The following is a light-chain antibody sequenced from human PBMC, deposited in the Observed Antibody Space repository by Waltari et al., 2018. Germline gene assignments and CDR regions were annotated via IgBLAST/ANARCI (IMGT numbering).Light chain of an antibody. CDR1: QSVSRT. J-gene: IGKJ1*01. Sequence: EIVLTQSPGTLSLSPGERATLSCRASQSVSRTLAWDQQKPGQAPSLLIYAASTRAPGIPDRFSGSGSGTDFSLTISRLEPEDFAVYYCQHYVRLPATFGQGTKVEIK. CDR2: AAS. V-gene: IGKV3-20*01. CDR3: QHYVRLPAT.